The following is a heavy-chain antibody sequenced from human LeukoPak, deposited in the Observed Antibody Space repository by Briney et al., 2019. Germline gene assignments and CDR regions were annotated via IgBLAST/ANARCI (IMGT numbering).Heavy chain of an antibody. V-gene: IGHV3-64*01. J-gene: IGHJ4*02. CDR1: GFTFSSYA. CDR2: ISSNGGIT. CDR3: VRDEGFDY. Sequence: GGSLGLSCAASGFTFSSYAMHWVRQAPGKGLEYISAISSNGGITYYANSVQGRFTISRDNSKNTLYLQMGSLRAEDMAVYYCVRDEGFDYWGQGTLVTVSS.